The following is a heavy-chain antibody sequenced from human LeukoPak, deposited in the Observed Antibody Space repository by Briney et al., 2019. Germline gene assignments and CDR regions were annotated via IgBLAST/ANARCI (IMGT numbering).Heavy chain of an antibody. CDR3: ARTPPKGDIDY. CDR2: MSASSGNT. J-gene: IGHJ4*02. CDR1: RYTFTNYD. V-gene: IGHV1-8*01. Sequence: GASVKVSCKASRYTFTNYDINWVRQATGQGLEWLGWMSASSGNTGYAQKFQGRVSMTRATSISTAYLELSSLTFEDTAVYYCARTPPKGDIDYWGQGTLVTVSS. D-gene: IGHD2-21*02.